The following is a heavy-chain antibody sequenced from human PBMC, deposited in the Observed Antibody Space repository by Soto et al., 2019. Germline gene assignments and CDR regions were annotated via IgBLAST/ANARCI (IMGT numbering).Heavy chain of an antibody. V-gene: IGHV1-69*08. CDR1: GGTFSSYT. D-gene: IGHD2-15*01. CDR3: ARDKDCSGGSCYSGY. J-gene: IGHJ4*02. CDR2: IIPILGIA. Sequence: QVQLVQSGAEVKKPGSSVKVSCKASGGTFSSYTISWVRQAPGQGLEWMGRIIPILGIANYAQKFQGRVTITADKSTSTAYMELSSLRSEDTAVYYCARDKDCSGGSCYSGYWGQGTLVTVSS.